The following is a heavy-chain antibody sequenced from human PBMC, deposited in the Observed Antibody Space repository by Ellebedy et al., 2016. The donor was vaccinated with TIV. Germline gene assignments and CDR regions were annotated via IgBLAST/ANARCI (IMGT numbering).Heavy chain of an antibody. V-gene: IGHV3-11*04. CDR3: ARDLGERWLQEGPFDY. CDR2: ISSSGSTI. J-gene: IGHJ4*02. D-gene: IGHD5-24*01. Sequence: GGSLRLSCAASGFTFSDYYMSWIRQAPGKGLEWVSYISSSGSTIYYADSVKGRFTISRDNAKNTLYLQMNSLRAEDTAVYYCARDLGERWLQEGPFDYWGQGTLVTVSS. CDR1: GFTFSDYY.